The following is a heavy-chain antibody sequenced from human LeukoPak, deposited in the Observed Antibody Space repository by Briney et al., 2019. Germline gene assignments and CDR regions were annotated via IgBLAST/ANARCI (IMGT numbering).Heavy chain of an antibody. J-gene: IGHJ6*03. CDR2: ISSSGSPI. V-gene: IGHV3-48*04. CDR1: GFISISYT. Sequence: GGSLRLSCAASGFISISYTMNGVRQAPGKGLEWVSYISSSGSPIYYADSVKGRFTISRDNAKNSLYLQMNSLRAEDTAVYYCARGYCSSTSRYVHYYYMDVWGKGTTVTVSS. D-gene: IGHD2-2*01. CDR3: ARGYCSSTSRYVHYYYMDV.